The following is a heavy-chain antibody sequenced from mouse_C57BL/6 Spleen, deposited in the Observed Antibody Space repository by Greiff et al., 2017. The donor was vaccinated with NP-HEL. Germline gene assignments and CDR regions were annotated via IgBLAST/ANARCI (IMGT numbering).Heavy chain of an antibody. V-gene: IGHV1-55*01. CDR3: ARWGTTVVAKGAMDY. CDR1: GYTFTSYW. CDR2: IYPGSGST. D-gene: IGHD1-1*01. J-gene: IGHJ4*01. Sequence: VQLQQPGAELVKPGASVKMSCKASGYTFTSYWITWVKQRPGQGLEWIGDIYPGSGSTNYNEKFKSKATLTVDTSSSTAYMQLSSLTSEDSAVYYCARWGTTVVAKGAMDYWGQGTSVTVSS.